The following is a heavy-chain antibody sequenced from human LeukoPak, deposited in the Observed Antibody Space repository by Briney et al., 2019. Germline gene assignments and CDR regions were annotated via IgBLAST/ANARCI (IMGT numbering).Heavy chain of an antibody. J-gene: IGHJ6*04. CDR3: VRSHHGGV. D-gene: IGHD1-14*01. V-gene: IGHV4-59*01. CDR2: IYYTGIT. CDR1: GGSINAYY. Sequence: SETLSLTCTVSGGSINAYYWSWIRQPPGKGLEWIGNIYYTGITNYNPSLKSRVSISVDTSKNQFSLKLSSVTAADAAVYYCVRSHHGGVWGKGTTVTVSS.